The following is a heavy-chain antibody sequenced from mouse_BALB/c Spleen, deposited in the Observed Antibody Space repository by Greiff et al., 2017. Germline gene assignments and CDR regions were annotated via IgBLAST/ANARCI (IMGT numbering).Heavy chain of an antibody. CDR2: ISSGSSTI. CDR3: ARSTGTGYAMDY. V-gene: IGHV5-17*02. Sequence: EVKLMESGGGLVQPGGSRKLSCAASGFTFSSFGMHWVRQAPEKGLEWVAYISSGSSTIYYADTVKGRFTISRDNPKNTMFLQMTSLRSEDTAMYYCARSTGTGYAMDYWGQGTSVTVSS. D-gene: IGHD3-3*01. J-gene: IGHJ4*01. CDR1: GFTFSSFG.